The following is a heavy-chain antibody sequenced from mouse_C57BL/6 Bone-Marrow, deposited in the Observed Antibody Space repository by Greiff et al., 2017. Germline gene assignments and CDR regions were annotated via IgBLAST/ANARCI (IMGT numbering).Heavy chain of an antibody. D-gene: IGHD4-1*01. J-gene: IGHJ2*01. CDR1: GYTFTSYW. CDR3: ELGYYIDY. V-gene: IGHV1-64*01. CDR2: IPPNSGST. Sequence: VQLQQPGAELVKPGASVKLSCKASGYTFTSYWMHWVKQRPGQGLEWIGMIPPNSGSTNYNEKLKSQATLTVDKSSNTAYMQLSSLTSEDSAVYYCELGYYIDYWGQGTTLTVSS.